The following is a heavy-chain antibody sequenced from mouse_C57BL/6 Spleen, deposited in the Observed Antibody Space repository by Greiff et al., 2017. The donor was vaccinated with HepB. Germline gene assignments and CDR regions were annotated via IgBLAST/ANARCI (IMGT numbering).Heavy chain of an antibody. V-gene: IGHV1-59*01. CDR3: ARSGYCYGSSYSFGAMDY. J-gene: IGHJ4*01. CDR2: IDPSDSYT. CDR1: GYTFTSYW. Sequence: QVQLQQPGAELVRPGTSVKLSCKASGYTFTSYWMHWVKQRPGQGLEWIGVIDPSDSYTNYNQKFKGKATLTVDTSSSTAYMQLSSLTSEDSAVYYWARSGYCYGSSYSFGAMDYWGQGTSVTVSS. D-gene: IGHD1-1*01.